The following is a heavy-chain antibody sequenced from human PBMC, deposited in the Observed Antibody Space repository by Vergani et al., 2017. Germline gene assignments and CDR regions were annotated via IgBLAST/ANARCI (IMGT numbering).Heavy chain of an antibody. V-gene: IGHV3-23*01. CDR1: GFTFSTYA. Sequence: EVQLLESGGSLKQPGGSVRLSCAASGFTFSTYAMHWVRQAPGKGLEWVSALTGGGGSTYYADPFKGRFIISRDNSRDTLYLQMNSLRAEDTAVYYCARDRSKYDFWSGYSGYWGQGTLVTVSS. CDR2: LTGGGGST. D-gene: IGHD3-3*01. CDR3: ARDRSKYDFWSGYSGY. J-gene: IGHJ4*02.